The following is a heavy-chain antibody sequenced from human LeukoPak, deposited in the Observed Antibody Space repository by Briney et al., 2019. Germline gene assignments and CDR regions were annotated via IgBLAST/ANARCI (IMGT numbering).Heavy chain of an antibody. CDR2: IIPILGIA. D-gene: IGHD6-19*01. CDR3: ARDWYSSGWYLDY. V-gene: IGHV1-69*10. J-gene: IGHJ4*02. Sequence: HAASVKVSCKASGGTFSSYTISWVRQAPGQGLEWMGGIIPILGIANYAQKFQGRVTITADKSTSTAYMELSSLRSEDTAVYYCARDWYSSGWYLDYWGQGTLVTVSS. CDR1: GGTFSSYT.